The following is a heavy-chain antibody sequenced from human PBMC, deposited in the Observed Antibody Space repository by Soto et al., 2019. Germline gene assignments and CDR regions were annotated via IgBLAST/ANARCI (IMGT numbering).Heavy chain of an antibody. J-gene: IGHJ3*02. CDR1: GGSISSSSYY. D-gene: IGHD3-16*01. Sequence: QLQLQESGPGLVKPSETLSLTCTVSGGSISSSSYYWGWIRQPPGKGLAWIGSIYYSGSTYYNPSLKGRVTISVDTSKNQFALKLSFVTAADTAVYYCARLQGGGAFDIWGQGTMVTVSS. V-gene: IGHV4-39*01. CDR2: IYYSGST. CDR3: ARLQGGGAFDI.